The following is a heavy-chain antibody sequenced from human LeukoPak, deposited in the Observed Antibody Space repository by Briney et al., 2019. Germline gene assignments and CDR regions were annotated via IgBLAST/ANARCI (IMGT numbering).Heavy chain of an antibody. V-gene: IGHV3-7*01. CDR3: AKDQPLAYFDY. D-gene: IGHD2-21*01. Sequence: PGRSLRLSCAASGFTFSSYWMSWVRQAPGKGLEWVANIKQDGSEKYYVDSVKGRFTISRDNAKNSLYLQMNSLRAEDTAVYYCAKDQPLAYFDYWGQGTLVTVSS. CDR2: IKQDGSEK. CDR1: GFTFSSYW. J-gene: IGHJ4*02.